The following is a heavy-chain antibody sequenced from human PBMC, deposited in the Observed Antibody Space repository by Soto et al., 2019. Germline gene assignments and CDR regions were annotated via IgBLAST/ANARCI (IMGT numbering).Heavy chain of an antibody. J-gene: IGHJ4*02. CDR2: IDPSDSYI. Sequence: PGESLKISCKVFEYIFTSYWSSWVRQMTGKGLEWMGRIDPSDSYIKYSPSFQGHVTISADNSISTAYLQWSSLKASDTAMYYCARLYCKGDRCYSDDYWGQGTQVTVSS. V-gene: IGHV5-10-1*01. CDR3: ARLYCKGDRCYSDDY. D-gene: IGHD2-15*01. CDR1: EYIFTSYW.